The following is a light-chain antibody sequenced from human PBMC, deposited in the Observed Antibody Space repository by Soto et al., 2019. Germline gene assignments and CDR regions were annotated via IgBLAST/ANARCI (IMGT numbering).Light chain of an antibody. V-gene: IGKV4-1*01. Sequence: DIVMTQSPDSLDVSLGERATINCKSSQSVLIGSSNKNYLGWYQQKPGQPPKLLISWASTRESGVPDRFSGSGSGTDFPLTISSLTAEDVAVYYCPHRGTFGQGTKLEIK. CDR2: WAS. CDR3: PHRGT. J-gene: IGKJ2*01. CDR1: QSVLIGSSNKNY.